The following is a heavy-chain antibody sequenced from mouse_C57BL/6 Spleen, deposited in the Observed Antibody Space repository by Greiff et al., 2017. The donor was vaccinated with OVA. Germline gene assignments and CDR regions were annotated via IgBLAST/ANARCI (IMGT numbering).Heavy chain of an antibody. D-gene: IGHD1-1*01. J-gene: IGHJ1*03. CDR2: IDPSDSST. Sequence: QVQLQQPGAELVKPGASVKLSCKASGYTFTSYWMQWVKQRPGQGLEWIGEIDPSDSSTNYNQKFKGKATLTVDTSSSTAYMQLSSLTSEDSAVYYCARRNYYGSSYWYFDVWGTGTTVTVSS. V-gene: IGHV1-50*01. CDR1: GYTFTSYW. CDR3: ARRNYYGSSYWYFDV.